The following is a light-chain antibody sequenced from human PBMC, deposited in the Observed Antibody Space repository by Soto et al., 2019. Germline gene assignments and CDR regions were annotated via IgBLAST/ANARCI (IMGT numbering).Light chain of an antibody. CDR2: EVI. CDR3: SSYASDSAI. J-gene: IGLJ2*01. Sequence: QSALTQPASVSGSPGQSITISCTVTSSDVGAYNYVSWYQQYPGKAPKLILYEVINRPSGVSNRFSGSKSGNTASLTTSGLQPEDEADYYCSSYASDSAIFGGGTKLTVL. V-gene: IGLV2-14*01. CDR1: SSDVGAYNY.